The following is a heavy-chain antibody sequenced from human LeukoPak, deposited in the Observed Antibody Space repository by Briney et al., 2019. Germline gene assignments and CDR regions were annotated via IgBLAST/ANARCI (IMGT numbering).Heavy chain of an antibody. CDR3: AREPSETRGPIAQAVFDI. V-gene: IGHV4-61*01. J-gene: IGHJ3*02. CDR1: GGSVSSGSYY. D-gene: IGHD2-15*01. Sequence: SETLSLTCTVSGGSVSSGSYYWSWIRQPPGKGLEWIGFIYYSGSTNYNPSLKSLVTISVDTSKNQFSLKLSSVTAADTAVYYCAREPSETRGPIAQAVFDIWGQGTMVSVSS. CDR2: IYYSGST.